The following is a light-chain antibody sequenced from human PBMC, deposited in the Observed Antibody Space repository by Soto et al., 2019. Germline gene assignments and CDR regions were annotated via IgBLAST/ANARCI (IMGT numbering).Light chain of an antibody. CDR2: DAS. CDR1: QRISSW. CDR3: QQYNSYSFT. V-gene: IGKV1-5*01. J-gene: IGKJ3*01. Sequence: DIQMTQAPSTLSASVGDRVTITCRARQRISSWLAWYQQKPGKAPKLLIYDASSLESGVPSRFSGSGSGTEFTLTISSLQPDDFATYDCQQYNSYSFTFGPGTKVDIK.